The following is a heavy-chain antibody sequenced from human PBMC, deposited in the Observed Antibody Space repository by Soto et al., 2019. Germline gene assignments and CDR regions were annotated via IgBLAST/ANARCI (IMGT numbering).Heavy chain of an antibody. Sequence: PGGSLRLSCAASGFTFSRYSMDWVRQAPGKGLEWVGRIKSKTDGGTTDYAAPVKGRFTISRDDSKNTLYLQMNSLKTEDTAVYYCTTAFQGIAAAGNPIDYWGQGTLVTVSS. CDR1: GFTFSRYS. CDR2: IKSKTDGGTT. V-gene: IGHV3-15*07. D-gene: IGHD6-13*01. J-gene: IGHJ4*02. CDR3: TTAFQGIAAAGNPIDY.